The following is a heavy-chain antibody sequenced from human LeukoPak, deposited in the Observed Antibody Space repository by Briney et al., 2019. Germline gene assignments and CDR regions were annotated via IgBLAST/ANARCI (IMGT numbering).Heavy chain of an antibody. Sequence: GTLTLTCTVSGFTISSYGLIWIRQPPGKGLELVAALSSSGNRIYYADSVKGHFTISSDNCNSTLYLQRSSLRVEDTAVDYGAKSLGVVVVTANFDSGGQGTLVSVS. CDR3: AKSLGVVVVTANFDS. J-gene: IGHJ4*02. CDR1: GFTISSYG. V-gene: IGHV3-23*01. D-gene: IGHD2-21*02. CDR2: LSSSGNRI.